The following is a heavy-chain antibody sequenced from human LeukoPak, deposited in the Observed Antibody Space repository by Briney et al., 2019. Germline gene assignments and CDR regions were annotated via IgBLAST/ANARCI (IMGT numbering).Heavy chain of an antibody. CDR3: AKDEYDYVWGSYRYTDYFDY. CDR2: ISGSGGST. CDR1: GFTFSSYA. V-gene: IGHV3-23*01. J-gene: IGHJ4*02. Sequence: GGSLRLSCAASGFTFSSYAMSWVRQAPGKGLEWVSAISGSGGSTYYADSVKGRFTFSRDNSKSTLYLQMNSLRAEDTAVYYCAKDEYDYVWGSYRYTDYFDYWGQGTLVTVSS. D-gene: IGHD3-16*02.